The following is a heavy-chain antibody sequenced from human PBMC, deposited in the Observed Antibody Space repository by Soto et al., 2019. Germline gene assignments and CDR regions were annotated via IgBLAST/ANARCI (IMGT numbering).Heavy chain of an antibody. CDR2: IIPILPTP. Sequence: QVQLVQSGAEVKKPGSSVTVSCKASGGIFGNSAISWVRQAPGQGLEWMGGIIPILPTPDYAQKFQGRVTINADESTTTAYTQLTSLKSAATAVYYCARHKVRPQVGGNYYYGIDVWGQGTTVTVSS. CDR3: ARHKVRPQVGGNYYYGIDV. V-gene: IGHV1-69*12. D-gene: IGHD3-10*01. CDR1: GGIFGNSA. J-gene: IGHJ6*02.